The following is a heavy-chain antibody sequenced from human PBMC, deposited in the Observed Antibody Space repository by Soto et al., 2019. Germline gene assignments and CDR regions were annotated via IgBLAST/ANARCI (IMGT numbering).Heavy chain of an antibody. Sequence: EVQLVESGGGLVQPGGSLRLSCTASGFTFSSYYMTWVRQARGKGLEWVANIKEVGSERYYVDSVRGRFTISRDNAKNSLFLQMNSLRVEDTAVYYCARTGASHYWGQGTLVTVSS. CDR3: ARTGASHY. CDR1: GFTFSSYY. D-gene: IGHD1-1*01. CDR2: IKEVGSER. V-gene: IGHV3-7*05. J-gene: IGHJ4*02.